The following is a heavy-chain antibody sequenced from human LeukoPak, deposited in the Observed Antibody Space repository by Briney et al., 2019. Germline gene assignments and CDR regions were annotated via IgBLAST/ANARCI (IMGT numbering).Heavy chain of an antibody. V-gene: IGHV3-23*01. CDR3: AKDHPPYCGGDCYSGY. Sequence: GGSLRLSCAASGFTFSSYAMSWVRQAPGKGLEWVSAIIGSGDSTYYADSVKGRFTISRDNSKNTLYLQMNSLRAEDTAVYFCAKDHPPYCGGDCYSGYWGRGTLVTVSS. J-gene: IGHJ4*02. CDR1: GFTFSSYA. CDR2: IIGSGDST. D-gene: IGHD2-21*02.